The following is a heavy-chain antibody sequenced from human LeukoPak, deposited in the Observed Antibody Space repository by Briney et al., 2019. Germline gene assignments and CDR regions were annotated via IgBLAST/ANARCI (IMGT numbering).Heavy chain of an antibody. V-gene: IGHV3-64*01. CDR3: ARAPGGSYYVYDY. CDR2: ISGNGGST. J-gene: IGHJ4*02. D-gene: IGHD1-26*01. CDR1: GFTFSSYA. Sequence: GGSLRLSCAASGFTFSSYAMHWVRLAPGKGLEYVSAISGNGGSTYYANSVKGRFTISRDNSKNTLYLQMGSLRAEDMAVYYCARAPGGSYYVYDYWGQGTLVTVSS.